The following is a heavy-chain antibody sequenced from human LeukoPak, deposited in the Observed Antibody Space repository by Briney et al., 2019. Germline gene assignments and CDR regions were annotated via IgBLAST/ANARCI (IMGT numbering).Heavy chain of an antibody. D-gene: IGHD1-26*01. CDR3: TRDRGSFCDFDY. V-gene: IGHV3-64*02. CDR2: INTDGRIT. J-gene: IGHJ4*02. Sequence: GGSLRLSCVASGFSFRNYAIHWVRQAPGKGLEYVSVINTDGRITYYADSVKGRFTISRDNSKNTVYLQMGSLRGEDMAVYYCTRDRGSFCDFDYWGQGALVTVSS. CDR1: GFSFRNYA.